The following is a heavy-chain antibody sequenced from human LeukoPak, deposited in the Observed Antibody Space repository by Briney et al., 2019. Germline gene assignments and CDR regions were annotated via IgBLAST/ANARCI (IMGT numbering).Heavy chain of an antibody. V-gene: IGHV3-21*01. D-gene: IGHD3-10*01. J-gene: IGHJ6*04. Sequence: GGSLRLSCAASGFTFSSYSMNWVRQAPGKGLGWVSSISSSSSYIYYADTVKGRFTISRDNAKNSLYLQMNSLRAEDTAVYYCARDLITMVRGVQGYYYYGMDVWGKGTTVTVSS. CDR2: ISSSSSYI. CDR1: GFTFSSYS. CDR3: ARDLITMVRGVQGYYYYGMDV.